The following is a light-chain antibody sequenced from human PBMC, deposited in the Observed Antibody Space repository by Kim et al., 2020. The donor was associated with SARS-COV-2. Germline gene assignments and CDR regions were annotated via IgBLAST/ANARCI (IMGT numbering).Light chain of an antibody. Sequence: VSPGERATLSRRASQSVSSTLAWYQQNPGQAPRLLIYGASTRATDIPARFSGSGSGTEFTLTISSLQSEDFAVYYCQQYNNWPPYTFGQGTKLEI. CDR3: QQYNNWPPYT. CDR1: QSVSST. V-gene: IGKV3-15*01. J-gene: IGKJ2*01. CDR2: GAS.